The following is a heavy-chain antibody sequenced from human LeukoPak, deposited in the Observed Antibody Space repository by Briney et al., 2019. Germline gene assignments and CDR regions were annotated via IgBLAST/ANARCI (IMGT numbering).Heavy chain of an antibody. J-gene: IGHJ1*01. D-gene: IGHD3-22*01. Sequence: GGPLRLSCAASGFTFKTYWMHWVRQATGKALVWLSRIKSDGYTNYADSVKGRFTISRGNAKNTPSLQKKSLRPQDTGADYCARAPSEIGGYYPEYFRHWGQGALVTVSS. CDR1: GFTFKTYW. V-gene: IGHV3-74*01. CDR2: IKSDGYT. CDR3: ARAPSEIGGYYPEYFRH.